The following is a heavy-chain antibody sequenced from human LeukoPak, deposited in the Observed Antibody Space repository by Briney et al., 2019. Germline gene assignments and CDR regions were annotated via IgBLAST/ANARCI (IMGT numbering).Heavy chain of an antibody. D-gene: IGHD3-10*01. V-gene: IGHV3-13*01. CDR1: GFTFSSYD. J-gene: IGHJ3*02. CDR2: IGTAGDT. CDR3: ARGRMVRGGAGYDAFDI. Sequence: PGGSLRLSCAASGFTFSSYDMHWVRQATGEGPEWVSAIGTAGDTYYPGSVKGRFTISRENAKNSLYLQMNSLRAGDTAVYYCARGRMVRGGAGYDAFDIWGQGTMVTVSS.